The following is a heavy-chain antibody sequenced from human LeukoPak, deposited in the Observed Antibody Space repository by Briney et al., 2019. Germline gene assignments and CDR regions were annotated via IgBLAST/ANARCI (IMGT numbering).Heavy chain of an antibody. J-gene: IGHJ4*02. D-gene: IGHD1-7*01. CDR3: ARDAVGYITGTTDNFDY. V-gene: IGHV1-18*01. CDR1: GYTFTSYG. Sequence: ASVKVSCKASGYTFTSYGISWVRQAPGQGLEWMGWISAYNGNTNYAQKLQGRVTMTTDTSTSTAYMELRSLRSDDTAVYYCARDAVGYITGTTDNFDYWGQGTLVTVSS. CDR2: ISAYNGNT.